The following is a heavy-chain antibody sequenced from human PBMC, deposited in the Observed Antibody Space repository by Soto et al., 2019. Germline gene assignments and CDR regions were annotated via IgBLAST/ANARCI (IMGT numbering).Heavy chain of an antibody. Sequence: QVQLHQWGAGLLKPSETLSLACAVYGGSFSGYYWSWIRQPPGKGLEWIGEINHSGNTYYSPSLKSRITISIDTSKNRFSLNLSSVTAADTAVYYCARDIPPTDGDYGGFDPWGQGTLVTVSS. CDR2: INHSGNT. V-gene: IGHV4-34*01. CDR3: ARDIPPTDGDYGGFDP. D-gene: IGHD4-17*01. J-gene: IGHJ5*02. CDR1: GGSFSGYY.